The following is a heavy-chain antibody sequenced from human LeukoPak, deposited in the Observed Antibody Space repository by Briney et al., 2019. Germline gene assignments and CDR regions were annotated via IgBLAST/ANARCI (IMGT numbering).Heavy chain of an antibody. CDR3: ARLKIMTTVTTPFDY. D-gene: IGHD4-17*01. Sequence: ASVKVSCKASGYTFTGYYMHWVRQAPGQGLGWMGWINPNSGGTNYAQKFQGRVTMTRDTSISTAYMELSRLRSDDTAVYYCARLKIMTTVTTPFDYWGQGTLVTVSS. CDR1: GYTFTGYY. CDR2: INPNSGGT. J-gene: IGHJ4*02. V-gene: IGHV1-2*02.